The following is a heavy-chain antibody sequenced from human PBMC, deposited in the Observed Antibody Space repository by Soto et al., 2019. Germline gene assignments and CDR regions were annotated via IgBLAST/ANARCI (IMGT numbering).Heavy chain of an antibody. CDR1: GGTFSSYA. Sequence: QVQLVQSGAEVKKPGSSVKVSCKASGGTFSSYAISWVRQAPGQGLEWMGGIIPIFGTANYAQKFQGRVTITAEESTSTAYMELRSLRSEETVVYYCAMRGEGWLKLVDIWGQGTMVTVSS. CDR2: IIPIFGTA. D-gene: IGHD3-10*01. V-gene: IGHV1-69*12. J-gene: IGHJ3*02. CDR3: AMRGEGWLKLVDI.